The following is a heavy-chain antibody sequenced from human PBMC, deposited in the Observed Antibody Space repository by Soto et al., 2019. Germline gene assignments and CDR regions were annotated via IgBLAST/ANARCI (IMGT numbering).Heavy chain of an antibody. V-gene: IGHV1-2*04. J-gene: IGHJ4*02. CDR3: ARGPHRLYSSSSLTGPTDY. CDR2: INPNSGGT. Sequence: ASVKVSCKASGYTFTGYYMHWVRQAPGQGLEWMGWINPNSGGTNYAQKFQGWVTMTRDTSIGTAYMELSRLRSDDTAVYYCARGPHRLYSSSSLTGPTDYWGQGTLVTVSS. CDR1: GYTFTGYY. D-gene: IGHD6-6*01.